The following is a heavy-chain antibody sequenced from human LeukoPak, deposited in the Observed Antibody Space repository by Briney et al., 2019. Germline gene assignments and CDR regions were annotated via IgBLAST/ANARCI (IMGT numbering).Heavy chain of an antibody. V-gene: IGHV3-21*01. CDR2: ITSSSSYI. CDR1: GFTFSSYA. CDR3: ARDPGTTYYDFWSGYYSLDNWFDP. J-gene: IGHJ5*02. Sequence: GGSLRLSCAASGFTFSSYAMSWVRQAPGKGLEWVSSITSSSSYIYYAVSVKGRFTISRDTPKNSLYLQMNSLRAEDTGVYYCARDPGTTYYDFWSGYYSLDNWFDPWGQGTLVTVSS. D-gene: IGHD3-3*01.